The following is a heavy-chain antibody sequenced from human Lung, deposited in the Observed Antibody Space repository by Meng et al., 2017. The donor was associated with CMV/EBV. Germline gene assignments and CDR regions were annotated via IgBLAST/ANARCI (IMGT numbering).Heavy chain of an antibody. CDR2: IEGSNDNT. CDR1: GFSLSHNA. CDR3: AKDIFRWAFDY. D-gene: IGHD1-26*01. J-gene: IGHJ4*01. Sequence: EGQLFESGGGLVQPGGSLRLSWAASGFSLSHNAMSWVRQAPGKGLEWVSAIEGSNDNTHYADSVKGRFAISRDASTNTLYLQMNNLRAEDTAIYYCAKDIFRWAFDYWGHGTLVTVSS. V-gene: IGHV3-23*01.